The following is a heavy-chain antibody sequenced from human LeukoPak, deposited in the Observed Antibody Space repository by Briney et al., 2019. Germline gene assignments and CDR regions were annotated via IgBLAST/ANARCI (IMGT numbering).Heavy chain of an antibody. CDR3: ARFWGRESNEVPRDY. V-gene: IGHV1-3*01. Sequence: GASVKVSCKASGYTFTSYAMHWVRQAPGRRLEWMGWINAGNGNTKYSQKFQGRVTITRDTSASTAYMELSSLRSEDTAVYYCARFWGRESNEVPRDYWGQGTLVTVSS. CDR1: GYTFTSYA. CDR2: INAGNGNT. J-gene: IGHJ4*02. D-gene: IGHD3-16*01.